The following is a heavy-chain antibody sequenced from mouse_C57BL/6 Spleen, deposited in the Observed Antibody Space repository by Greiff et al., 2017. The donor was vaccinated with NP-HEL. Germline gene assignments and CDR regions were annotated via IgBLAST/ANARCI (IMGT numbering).Heavy chain of an antibody. Sequence: QVQLQQSGPELVKPGASVKISCKASGYAFSSSWMNWVKQRPGKGLEWIGRIYPGDGDTNYNGKFKGKATLTADKSSSTAYMQLSSLTSEDSAVYVCAREVHYGSSYGFAYWGQGTLVTVSA. D-gene: IGHD1-1*01. J-gene: IGHJ3*01. CDR1: GYAFSSSW. CDR2: IYPGDGDT. CDR3: AREVHYGSSYGFAY. V-gene: IGHV1-82*01.